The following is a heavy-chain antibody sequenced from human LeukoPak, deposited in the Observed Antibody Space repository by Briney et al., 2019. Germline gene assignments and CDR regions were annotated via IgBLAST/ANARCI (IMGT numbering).Heavy chain of an antibody. CDR3: NTFNWNSPFDY. J-gene: IGHJ4*02. Sequence: GGSLRLSCTASGFTFSDAWVTWVRQAPGKGLEWVGRIRSKTSGGTTDYAAPVNGRFTISRDDSKNTIFLQMNGLKTEDTAVYYCNTFNWNSPFDYWGQGTLVTVSS. CDR2: IRSKTSGGTT. V-gene: IGHV3-15*01. CDR1: GFTFSDAW. D-gene: IGHD1-20*01.